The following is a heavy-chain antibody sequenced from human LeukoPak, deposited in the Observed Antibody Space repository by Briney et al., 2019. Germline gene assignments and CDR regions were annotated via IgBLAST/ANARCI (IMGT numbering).Heavy chain of an antibody. CDR3: ARDRANLGF. Sequence: GRSLRLSCAVSGVTFSSYWTSWVRHAPGKGLEWVSNITQVGSEIYYVDSLKGRFTISRDNAKNSLYLQMRNLTAEDTAIYYGARDRANLGFWGEGTLVSVSS. V-gene: IGHV3-7*01. CDR2: ITQVGSEI. CDR1: GVTFSSYW. J-gene: IGHJ4*02. D-gene: IGHD4/OR15-4a*01.